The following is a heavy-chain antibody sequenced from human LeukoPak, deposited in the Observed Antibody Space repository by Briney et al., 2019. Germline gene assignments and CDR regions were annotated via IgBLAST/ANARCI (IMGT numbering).Heavy chain of an antibody. CDR3: ARVAGYSSGWEDY. Sequence: SETLSLTCTVSGGCISSYYWSWIRQPPGKGLEWIGYIYYSGSTNYNPSLKSRVTISVDTSKNQFSLKLSSVTAADTAVYYCARVAGYSSGWEDYWGQGTLVTVSS. J-gene: IGHJ4*02. CDR2: IYYSGST. V-gene: IGHV4-59*01. CDR1: GGCISSYY. D-gene: IGHD6-19*01.